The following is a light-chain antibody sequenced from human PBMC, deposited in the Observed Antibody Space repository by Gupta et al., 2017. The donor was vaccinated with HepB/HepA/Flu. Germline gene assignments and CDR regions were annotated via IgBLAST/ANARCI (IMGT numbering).Light chain of an antibody. V-gene: IGLV2-11*01. Sequence: SALTPPRSVSGSPGQSVTISCTGTSSDVGNYKSVSWYQQHPGKVPKMMIYDVSKRPAGVPDRFSGSKSGNTASLTISGRQAEDEADYYCCSYGGSYTLLFGGGTKLTVL. CDR1: SSDVGNYKS. CDR3: CSYGGSYTLL. CDR2: DVS. J-gene: IGLJ3*02.